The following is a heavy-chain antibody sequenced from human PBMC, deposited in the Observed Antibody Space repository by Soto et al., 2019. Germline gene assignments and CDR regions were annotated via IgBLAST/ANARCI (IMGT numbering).Heavy chain of an antibody. CDR3: ARGGYYDSSGYYHAAFDI. CDR2: ISYDGSNK. V-gene: IGHV3-30-3*01. J-gene: IGHJ3*02. Sequence: GGSLRLSCAASGFTFSSYAMHWVRQAPGKGLEWVAVISYDGSNKYYADSVKGRFTISRDNSKNTLYLQMNSLRAEDTAVYYCARGGYYDSSGYYHAAFDIWGQGTMVTVSS. CDR1: GFTFSSYA. D-gene: IGHD3-22*01.